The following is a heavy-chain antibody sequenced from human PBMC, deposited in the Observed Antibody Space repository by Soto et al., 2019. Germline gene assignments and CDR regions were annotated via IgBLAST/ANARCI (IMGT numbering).Heavy chain of an antibody. CDR3: ARIKWDRPYYDFWSGYYSHYYYYYMDV. D-gene: IGHD3-3*01. CDR1: GGSISSYY. V-gene: IGHV4-59*01. CDR2: IYYSGST. Sequence: QVQLQESGPGLVKPSETLSLTCTVSGGSISSYYWSWIRQPPGKGLEWIGYIYYSGSTNYDPPLMSRVTISVDTSKNQFSLKLSSVTAADTAVYYCARIKWDRPYYDFWSGYYSHYYYYYMDVWGKGTTVTVSS. J-gene: IGHJ6*03.